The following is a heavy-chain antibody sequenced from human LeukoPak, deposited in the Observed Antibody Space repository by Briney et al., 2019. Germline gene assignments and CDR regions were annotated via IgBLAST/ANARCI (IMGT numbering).Heavy chain of an antibody. CDR1: GYTFTSYG. CDR2: ISAYNGNT. Sequence: GASVKVSCKDSGYTFTSYGISWVRQAPGQGLEWMGWISAYNGNTNYAQKLQGRVTMTTDTSTSTAYMELRSLRSDDTAVYYCARDSRVVRGVISSSLIWYFDLWGRGTLVTVSS. V-gene: IGHV1-18*01. CDR3: ARDSRVVRGVISSSLIWYFDL. J-gene: IGHJ2*01. D-gene: IGHD3-10*01.